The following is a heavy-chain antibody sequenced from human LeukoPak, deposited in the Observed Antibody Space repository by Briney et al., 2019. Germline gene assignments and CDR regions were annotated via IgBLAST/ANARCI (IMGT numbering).Heavy chain of an antibody. Sequence: GGSLRLSCAASGFTVSSNYMSWVRQAPGKGLEWVSVIYSGGSTYYADSVKGRFTISRDNSKNTLYLQMNSLRAEDTAVYYCARDGNDYGDYEYFQHWGQGALVTVSS. CDR2: IYSGGST. V-gene: IGHV3-53*01. CDR1: GFTVSSNY. J-gene: IGHJ1*01. D-gene: IGHD4-17*01. CDR3: ARDGNDYGDYEYFQH.